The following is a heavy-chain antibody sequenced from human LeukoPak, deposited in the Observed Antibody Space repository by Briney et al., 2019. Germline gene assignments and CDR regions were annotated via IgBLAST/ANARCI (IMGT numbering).Heavy chain of an antibody. J-gene: IGHJ6*04. CDR3: ASGNDDIVVVPADDYYYGMDV. Sequence: PVKVSCKASGGTFSSYAISWVRQAPGQGLEWMGGIIPIFGTANYAQKFQGRVTITADESTSTAYRELSSLRSEDTAVYYCASGNDDIVVVPADDYYYGMDVWGKGTTVTVSS. V-gene: IGHV1-69*01. D-gene: IGHD2-2*01. CDR2: IIPIFGTA. CDR1: GGTFSSYA.